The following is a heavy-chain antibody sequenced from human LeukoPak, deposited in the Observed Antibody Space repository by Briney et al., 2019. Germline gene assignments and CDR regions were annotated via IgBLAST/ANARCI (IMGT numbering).Heavy chain of an antibody. J-gene: IGHJ3*02. D-gene: IGHD2-2*01. V-gene: IGHV1-69*05. CDR1: GGTFSSYA. CDR2: IIPIFGTA. Sequence: SVKVSCKASGGTFSSYAISWVRRAPGQGLEWMGGIIPIFGTANYAQKFQGRVTITTDESTSTAYMELSSLRSEDTAVYYCASWVVGYQLLPRSPDAFDIWGQGTMVTVSS. CDR3: ASWVVGYQLLPRSPDAFDI.